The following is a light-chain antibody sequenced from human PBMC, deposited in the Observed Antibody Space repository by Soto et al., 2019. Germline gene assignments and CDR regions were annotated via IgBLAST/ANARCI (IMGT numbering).Light chain of an antibody. V-gene: IGKV3-15*01. CDR2: GAS. CDR3: QQYNNWPLT. CDR1: QSVSSN. J-gene: IGKJ4*01. Sequence: EIVMPQSPATLSVSPGERSTLSCRASQSVSSNLAWYQQKPGQAPRLLIYGASTRATGIPARFSGSGSGTEFTLTISSLQSEDFAVYYCQQYNNWPLTFGGGNKVDIK.